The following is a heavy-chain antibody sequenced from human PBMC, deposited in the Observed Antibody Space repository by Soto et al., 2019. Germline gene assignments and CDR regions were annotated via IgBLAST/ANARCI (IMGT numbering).Heavy chain of an antibody. D-gene: IGHD2-2*01. CDR3: ARVSPVYQLPLTSNSFDP. V-gene: IGHV1-3*01. J-gene: IGHJ5*02. CDR2: INAGNGNT. CDR1: GYTFTSYA. Sequence: ASVKVSCEASGYTFTSYAMHWVRQAPGQRLEWMGWINAGNGNTKYSQKFQGRVTITRDTSASTAYMELSSLRSEDTAVYYCARVSPVYQLPLTSNSFDPWGQGTLVTVSS.